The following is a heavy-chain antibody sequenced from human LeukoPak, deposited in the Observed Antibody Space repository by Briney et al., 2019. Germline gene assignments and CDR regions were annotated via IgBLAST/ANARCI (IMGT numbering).Heavy chain of an antibody. J-gene: IGHJ4*02. CDR1: GFTFSDYY. V-gene: IGHV3-11*04. CDR3: ARDLNYYDVSGYLGY. D-gene: IGHD3-22*01. Sequence: PGGSLRLSCAASGFTFSDYYMSWIRQAPGKGLEWVSYISSSGSTIYYADSVKGRFTISRDNAKNSLYLQMNSLRAEDTAVYYCARDLNYYDVSGYLGYWGQGTLVTVSS. CDR2: ISSSGSTI.